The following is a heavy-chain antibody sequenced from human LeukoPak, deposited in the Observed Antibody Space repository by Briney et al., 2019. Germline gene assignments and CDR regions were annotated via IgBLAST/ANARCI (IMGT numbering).Heavy chain of an antibody. Sequence: PWGTLSLTCTVSGGSISSSSYYWGWIRQPPGKGLEWIGSVYYSGSTYYNPSLKSRVTISVDTSKNQFSLKPSSVTAADTAVYYCARSSGYSSSGGLTWFDTWGQGTLVTASS. CDR2: VYYSGST. V-gene: IGHV4-39*01. CDR3: ARSSGYSSSGGLTWFDT. J-gene: IGHJ5*02. CDR1: GGSISSSSYY. D-gene: IGHD6-13*01.